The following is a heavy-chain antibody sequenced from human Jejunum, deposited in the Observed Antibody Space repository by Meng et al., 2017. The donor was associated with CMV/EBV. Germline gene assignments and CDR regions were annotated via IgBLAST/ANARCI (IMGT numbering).Heavy chain of an antibody. V-gene: IGHV3-7*01. J-gene: IGHJ4*02. CDR1: YD. D-gene: IGHD2-2*01. CDR2: IKQDGSEK. CDR3: ARGFWDIVVVPASTSVWDY. Sequence: YDMHWGRQAPGKGLEWVANIKQDGSEKYYVDSVRGRFTISRDSAKNSLYLQMNSLRAEDTAVYYCARGFWDIVVVPASTSVWDYWGRGTLVTVSS.